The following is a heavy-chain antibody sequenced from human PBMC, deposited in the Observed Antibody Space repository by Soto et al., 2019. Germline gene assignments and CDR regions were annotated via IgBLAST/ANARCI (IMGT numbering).Heavy chain of an antibody. CDR3: ANSILAIDVVVAAARANYYYYGMDV. J-gene: IGHJ6*02. CDR2: ISGSGGST. Sequence: SLRLSCAASGFTFSICAMSWVRQAPGKGLEWVSGISGSGGSTYYADSVKGRFNISRDNSKNTLDLQMNCLRAEDTSVYYCANSILAIDVVVAAARANYYYYGMDVWGRGSTFTVSS. V-gene: IGHV3-23*01. D-gene: IGHD2-15*01. CDR1: GFTFSICA.